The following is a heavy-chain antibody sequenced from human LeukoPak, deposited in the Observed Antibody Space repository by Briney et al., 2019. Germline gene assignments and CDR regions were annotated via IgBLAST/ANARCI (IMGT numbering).Heavy chain of an antibody. CDR3: ARDRIPSWELPDGDY. CDR2: IYSGGST. CDR1: GFNFQNYG. D-gene: IGHD1-26*01. Sequence: GGSLRLSCAASGFNFQNYGMSWVRQSPGKGLEWVSIIYSGGSTYYADSVKGRFTISRDNSKNTLFLQMNSLRAEDTAVYYCARDRIPSWELPDGDYWGQGTLVTVSS. J-gene: IGHJ4*02. V-gene: IGHV3-53*01.